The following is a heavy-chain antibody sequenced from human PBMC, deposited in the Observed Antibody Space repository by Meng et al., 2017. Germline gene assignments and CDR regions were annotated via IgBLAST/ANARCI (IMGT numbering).Heavy chain of an antibody. Sequence: GESLKISCAASGFTFGSYAMSWVRQAPGKGLEWVSAISGSGGSTYYADSVKGRFTISRDNSKNTLYLQMNSLRAEDTAVYYCAKDPEPQIRHPSIFDYWGQGTLVTVSS. CDR2: ISGSGGST. CDR3: AKDPEPQIRHPSIFDY. V-gene: IGHV3-23*01. CDR1: GFTFGSYA. J-gene: IGHJ4*02. D-gene: IGHD2/OR15-2a*01.